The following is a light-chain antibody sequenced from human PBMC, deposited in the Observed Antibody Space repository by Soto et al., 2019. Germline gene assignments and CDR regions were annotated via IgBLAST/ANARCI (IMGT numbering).Light chain of an antibody. CDR3: QHCNSYSEA. Sequence: DIQMTHSPSSLSASVLDIVTITFRASQSISSYLNWYQQKPGKAPKLLIYAASSLQSGVPSRFSGSGSGTEFTLTISSLQPDDFATYYCQHCNSYSEAFGQGTKVDIK. CDR2: AAS. V-gene: IGKV1-39*01. CDR1: QSISSY. J-gene: IGKJ1*01.